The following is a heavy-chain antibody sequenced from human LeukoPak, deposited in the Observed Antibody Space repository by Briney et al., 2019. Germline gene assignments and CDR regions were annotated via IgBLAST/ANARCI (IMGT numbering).Heavy chain of an antibody. CDR3: ARRPSNSGRYFDY. CDR2: IYPGDSDT. V-gene: IGHV5-51*01. J-gene: IGHJ4*02. Sequence: GESLKISCKGSGYRFTSYWIGWVRQMPGKGLGWMGIIYPGDSDTRYSPSFQGQVTISADKSISTAYLQWSSLKASDTAMYYCARRPSNSGRYFDYWGQGTLVTVSS. CDR1: GYRFTSYW. D-gene: IGHD1-26*01.